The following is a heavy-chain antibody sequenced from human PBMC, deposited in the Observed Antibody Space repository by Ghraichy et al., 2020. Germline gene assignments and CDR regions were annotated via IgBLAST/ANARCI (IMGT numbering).Heavy chain of an antibody. Sequence: RLSCAASGFTFSSFSMNWVRQAPGKGLEWVSYVGISSFPTWDADSVKGRFTISRDDAKNSLYLQMNSLRDDDTAVYYCVRDRLYAFDIWGHGTMVTVSS. CDR3: VRDRLYAFDI. J-gene: IGHJ3*02. V-gene: IGHV3-48*02. CDR1: GFTFSSFS. D-gene: IGHD2-2*02. CDR2: VGISSFPT.